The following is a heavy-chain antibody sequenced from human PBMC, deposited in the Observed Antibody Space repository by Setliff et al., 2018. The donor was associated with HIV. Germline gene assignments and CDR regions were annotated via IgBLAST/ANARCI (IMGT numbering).Heavy chain of an antibody. Sequence: SETLSLTCTVSGGSISSYYWSWIRQPAGKGLEWIGRIYTSGSTNYNPSLKSRVTMSVDTSKNQFSLKLSSVTAADTAVYYCAKTGGSSWYFYFGYWGQGTLVTVSS. CDR3: AKTGGSSWYFYFGY. CDR2: IYTSGST. D-gene: IGHD6-13*01. V-gene: IGHV4-4*07. CDR1: GGSISSYY. J-gene: IGHJ4*02.